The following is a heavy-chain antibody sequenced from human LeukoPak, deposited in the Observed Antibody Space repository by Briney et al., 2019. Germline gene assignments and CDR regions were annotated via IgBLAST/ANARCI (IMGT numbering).Heavy chain of an antibody. CDR1: GFTFSSYA. Sequence: GGSLRLSCTTSGFTFSSYAMHWVRQAPGKGLEWVAVISYDGSNKYYADSVKGRFTISRDNSKNTLYLQMNSLRAEDTAVYYCARDHHYYDSSGSSLDIWGQGTMVTVSS. V-gene: IGHV3-30-3*01. CDR2: ISYDGSNK. CDR3: ARDHHYYDSSGSSLDI. J-gene: IGHJ3*02. D-gene: IGHD3-22*01.